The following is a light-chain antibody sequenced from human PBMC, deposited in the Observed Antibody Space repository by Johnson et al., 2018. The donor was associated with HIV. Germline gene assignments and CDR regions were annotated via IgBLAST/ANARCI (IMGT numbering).Light chain of an antibody. CDR2: DNN. J-gene: IGLJ1*01. V-gene: IGLV1-51*01. CDR1: SSNIGNNY. CDR3: GTWDSSLSAPYV. Sequence: QSMLTQPPPVSAAPGQKVTISCSGSSSNIGNNYVSWYQQVPGTAPKLLIYDNNKRPPGIPDRFSGPKSGPSATLGITGLRTGDEADYYCGTWDSSLSAPYVFGTGTKITVL.